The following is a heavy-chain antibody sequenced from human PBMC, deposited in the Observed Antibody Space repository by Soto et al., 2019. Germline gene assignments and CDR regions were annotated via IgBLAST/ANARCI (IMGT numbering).Heavy chain of an antibody. Sequence: GGSLRLCCAASGFTFSSYAMSWVRQAPGKGLEWVSAISGSGGSTYYADSVKGRFTISRDNSKNTLYLQMNSMRAEDTAVYYCEKDEGPLAYCGGDCYPPANVDYWGQGT. V-gene: IGHV3-23*01. D-gene: IGHD2-21*02. J-gene: IGHJ4*02. CDR1: GFTFSSYA. CDR3: EKDEGPLAYCGGDCYPPANVDY. CDR2: ISGSGGST.